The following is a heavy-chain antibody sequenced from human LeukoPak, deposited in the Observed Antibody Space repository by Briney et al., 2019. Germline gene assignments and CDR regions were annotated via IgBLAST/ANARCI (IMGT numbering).Heavy chain of an antibody. D-gene: IGHD3-22*01. J-gene: IGHJ5*02. V-gene: IGHV1-2*02. CDR2: INPNSGGT. CDR3: ARHPYDSSGYYNWLDP. Sequence: GASVKVSCKTSGYTFTAYYIHSVRQAAGQELEWMGWINPNSGGTNYAQKFQGRVTMTRDTSISTAYMELSRLRTDDTAVYYCARHPYDSSGYYNWLDPWGQGTLVTVSS. CDR1: GYTFTAYY.